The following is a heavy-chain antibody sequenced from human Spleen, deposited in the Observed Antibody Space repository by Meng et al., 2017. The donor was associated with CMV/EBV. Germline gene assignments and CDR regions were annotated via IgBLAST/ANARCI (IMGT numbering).Heavy chain of an antibody. CDR1: GYTFTSYD. CDR2: MNPNSGNT. D-gene: IGHD4-11*01. CDR3: ARGAPNDYSNYDY. V-gene: IGHV1-8*03. Sequence: ASVKVSCKASGYTFTSYDINWVRQATGQGLEWMGWMNPNSGNTGYAQKFQGRVTITRNTSISTAYMELSSLRSEDTAVYYCARGAPNDYSNYDYWGQGTLVTVSS. J-gene: IGHJ4*02.